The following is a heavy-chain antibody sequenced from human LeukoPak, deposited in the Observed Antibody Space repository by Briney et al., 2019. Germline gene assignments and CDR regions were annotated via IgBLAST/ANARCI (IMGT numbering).Heavy chain of an antibody. CDR2: IYTSGST. J-gene: IGHJ2*01. CDR1: GGSISSGSYY. CDR3: ARGQSSARWLQPYWYFDL. D-gene: IGHD5-24*01. Sequence: SETLSLTCTVSGGSISSGSYYWSWIRQPAGKGLEWIGRIYTSGSTNYNPSLKSRVTISVDTSKNQFSLKLSSVTAADTAVYYCARGQSSARWLQPYWYFDLWGRGTLVTVSS. V-gene: IGHV4-61*02.